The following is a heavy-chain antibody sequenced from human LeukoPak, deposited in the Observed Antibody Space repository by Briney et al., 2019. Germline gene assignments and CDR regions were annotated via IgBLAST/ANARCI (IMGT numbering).Heavy chain of an antibody. CDR3: ARGSPRLRFLEWLRTDQIDY. V-gene: IGHV4-34*01. D-gene: IGHD3-3*01. CDR1: GGSFSGYY. J-gene: IGHJ4*02. Sequence: SETLSLTCAVYGGSFSGYYWSWIRQPPGKGLEWIGEINHSGSTNYNPSLKSRVTISVDTSKNQFSLKLSSVTAADTAVYYCARGSPRLRFLEWLRTDQIDYWAREPWSPSPQ. CDR2: INHSGST.